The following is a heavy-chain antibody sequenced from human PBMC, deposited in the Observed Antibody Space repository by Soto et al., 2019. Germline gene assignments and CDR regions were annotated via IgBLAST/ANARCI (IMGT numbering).Heavy chain of an antibody. CDR3: AREGYDYVGNWFDP. J-gene: IGHJ5*02. D-gene: IGHD5-12*01. Sequence: SETLSLTCAVSGGSISSGGYSWSWIRQPPGKGLEWIGYIYHSGSTYYNPSLKSRVTISVDRSKNQFSLKLSPVTAADTAVYYCAREGYDYVGNWFDPWGLGTLVTVSS. CDR2: IYHSGST. CDR1: GGSISSGGYS. V-gene: IGHV4-30-2*01.